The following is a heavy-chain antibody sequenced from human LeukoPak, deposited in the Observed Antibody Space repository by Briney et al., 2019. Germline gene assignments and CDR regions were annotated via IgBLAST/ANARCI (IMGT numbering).Heavy chain of an antibody. D-gene: IGHD6-19*01. J-gene: IGHJ5*02. V-gene: IGHV4-39*07. CDR1: GGSISSSSYY. CDR3: ARGYSSGWNNWFDP. CDR2: IYYSGST. Sequence: SETLSLTCTVSGGSISSSSYYWGWIRQPPGKGLEWIGSIYYSGSTYYNPSLKSRVTISVHKSKNQFSLKLSSVTAADTAVYYCARGYSSGWNNWFDPWGQGTLVTVSS.